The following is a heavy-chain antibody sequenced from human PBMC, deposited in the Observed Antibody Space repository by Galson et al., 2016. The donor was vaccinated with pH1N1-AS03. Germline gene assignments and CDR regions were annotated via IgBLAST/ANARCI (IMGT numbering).Heavy chain of an antibody. CDR3: ARWSNNWDWAIDY. D-gene: IGHD1-1*01. CDR1: GFSISSGA. V-gene: IGHV3-7*01. CDR2: INKDEDER. J-gene: IGHJ4*02. Sequence: SLRLSCAVSGFSISSGAMTWVRQAPGKGLEWVATINKDEDERNYMGSVKGRCTISRDNVRNSLYLQMNSLRDEDTGVYFCARWSNNWDWAIDYWGQGTLVTVSS.